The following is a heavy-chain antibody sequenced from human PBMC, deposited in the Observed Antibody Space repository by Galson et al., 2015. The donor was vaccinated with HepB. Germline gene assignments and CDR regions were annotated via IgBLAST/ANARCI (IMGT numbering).Heavy chain of an antibody. J-gene: IGHJ4*02. Sequence: SLRLSCAASGFTFSDYHMSWIRQAPGKGLEWVSYISPSTIYTNYADSVRGRFTISRDNANNSLFLQMNSLRAEDTAVYYCARGLESDFWTGYYYQGAAFDYWGLGTLVTVSP. D-gene: IGHD3/OR15-3a*01. CDR1: GFTFSDYH. CDR3: ARGLESDFWTGYYYQGAAFDY. V-gene: IGHV3-11*06. CDR2: ISPSTIYT.